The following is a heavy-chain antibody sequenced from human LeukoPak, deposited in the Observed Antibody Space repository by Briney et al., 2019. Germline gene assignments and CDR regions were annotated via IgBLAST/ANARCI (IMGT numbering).Heavy chain of an antibody. CDR3: AKVGGNSDPGVYYFDY. J-gene: IGHJ4*02. V-gene: IGHV3-23*01. CDR1: GFTFSSYW. CDR2: ISGSGGST. D-gene: IGHD4-23*01. Sequence: GGSLRLSCAASGFTFSSYWMSWVRQAPGKGLEWVSAISGSGGSTYYADSVKGRFTISRDNSKNTLYLQMNSLRAEDTAVYYCAKVGGNSDPGVYYFDYWGQGTLVTVSS.